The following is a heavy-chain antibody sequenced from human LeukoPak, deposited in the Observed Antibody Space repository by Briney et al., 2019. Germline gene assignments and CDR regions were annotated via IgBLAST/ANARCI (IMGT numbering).Heavy chain of an antibody. CDR3: SNSYCGGDCYSGGYFDY. D-gene: IGHD2-21*02. CDR1: GFTFGDYG. V-gene: IGHV3-49*04. Sequence: GSLRLSCTGSGFTFGDYGMSWVRQAPGKGLEWVGFIRSKAYGGTTEYAASVKGRFTISRDDSKSIAYLQMNSLKTEDTAVYYCSNSYCGGDCYSGGYFDYWGQGTLVTVSP. CDR2: IRSKAYGGTT. J-gene: IGHJ4*02.